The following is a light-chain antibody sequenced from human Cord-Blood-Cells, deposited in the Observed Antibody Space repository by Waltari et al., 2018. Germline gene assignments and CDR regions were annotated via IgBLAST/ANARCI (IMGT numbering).Light chain of an antibody. V-gene: IGKV3-15*01. Sequence: EIVMTQAPATLSVSPGERATLSCRASQSVSRNLAWYQQKPGQAPRLLLYGASTRATGIPARFSGIGSGTEFTLTISSLQSEDFAVYYCQQYNNWPPVYTFGQGTKLEI. CDR1: QSVSRN. CDR2: GAS. CDR3: QQYNNWPPVYT. J-gene: IGKJ2*01.